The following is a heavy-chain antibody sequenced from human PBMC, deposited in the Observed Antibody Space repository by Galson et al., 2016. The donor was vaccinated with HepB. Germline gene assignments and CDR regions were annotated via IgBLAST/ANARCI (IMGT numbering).Heavy chain of an antibody. CDR3: GKHGGFDY. Sequence: SLRLSCAASGFSFSTSGMSWVRQTPGRGLEWVSGITGRGATTHYADSVRGRFTISRDSSKNTLYLYVNSLRAGDTAVYYCGKHGGFDYWGQGALVTVSS. J-gene: IGHJ4*02. V-gene: IGHV3-23*01. D-gene: IGHD3-16*01. CDR2: ITGRGATT. CDR1: GFSFSTSG.